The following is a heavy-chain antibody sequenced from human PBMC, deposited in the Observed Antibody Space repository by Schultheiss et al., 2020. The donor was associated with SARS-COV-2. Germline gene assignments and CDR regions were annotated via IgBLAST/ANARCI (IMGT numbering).Heavy chain of an antibody. CDR1: GYTFTSYA. V-gene: IGHV1-3*01. J-gene: IGHJ4*02. CDR3: ARDLRGIVVVNYYFDY. CDR2: INAGNGNT. D-gene: IGHD3-22*01. Sequence: ASVKVSCKASGYTFTSYAMHWVRQAPGQRLEWMGWINAGNGNTKYSQKFQGRVTITRDTSASTAYMELSSLRSEDTAVYYCARDLRGIVVVNYYFDYWGQGTLVTAS.